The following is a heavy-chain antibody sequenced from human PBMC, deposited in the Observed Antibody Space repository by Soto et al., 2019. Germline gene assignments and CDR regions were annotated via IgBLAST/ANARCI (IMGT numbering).Heavy chain of an antibody. D-gene: IGHD1-26*01. CDR3: ASKYFSGTYRFDS. CDR2: ISQDGSHK. CDR1: GFTFSNYG. V-gene: IGHV3-30*03. Sequence: QEQLVESGGGVVQPGTSLRLSCAASGFTFSNYGMHWVRHVAGKGLEWVAVISQDGSHKYYADFGRGRFTISRDNSKNTLCRQRSSLRADDTAVYSSASKYFSGTYRFDSWGRGTLVTVSS. J-gene: IGHJ4*02.